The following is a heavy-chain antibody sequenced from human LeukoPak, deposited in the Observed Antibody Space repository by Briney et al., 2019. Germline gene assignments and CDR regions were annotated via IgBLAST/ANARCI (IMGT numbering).Heavy chain of an antibody. J-gene: IGHJ6*02. V-gene: IGHV7-4-1*02. Sequence: ASVKVSCKASGYTFTSYAMNWVRQAPGQGLEWMGWINTNTGNPTYAQGFTGRFVFSLDTSVSTAYLQISSLKAEDTAVYYCASDPYETIPYYYYYYGMDVWGQGTTVTVSS. CDR1: GYTFTSYA. D-gene: IGHD3-3*01. CDR3: ASDPYETIPYYYYYYGMDV. CDR2: INTNTGNP.